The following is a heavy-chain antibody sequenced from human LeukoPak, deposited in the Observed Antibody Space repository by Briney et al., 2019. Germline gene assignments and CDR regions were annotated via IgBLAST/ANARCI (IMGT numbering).Heavy chain of an antibody. D-gene: IGHD3-3*01. J-gene: IGHJ4*02. CDR3: ARDPEPGWRSIFGY. CDR1: GFTFDDYG. Sequence: GGSLRLSCAASGFTFDDYGMSWVRHAPGKGLEWVSGINWNGGSTGYADSVKGRFTISRDNAKNSLYLQINSLRAEDTALYYCARDPEPGWRSIFGYGGQGTLVTVSS. CDR2: INWNGGST. V-gene: IGHV3-20*04.